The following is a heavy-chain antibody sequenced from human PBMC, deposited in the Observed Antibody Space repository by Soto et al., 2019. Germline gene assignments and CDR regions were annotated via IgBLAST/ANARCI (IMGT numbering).Heavy chain of an antibody. CDR3: ARVHSGWSPLEY. Sequence: QVQLVESGGGVVQPGRSLRLSCAASGFTFSSYAMHWVRQAPGKGLEWVAVISYDGSNKYYADSVKGRFTISRDNSKNTLYLQMNSLRAEDTAVYYCARVHSGWSPLEYWGQGTLVTVSS. D-gene: IGHD6-19*01. CDR2: ISYDGSNK. CDR1: GFTFSSYA. V-gene: IGHV3-30-3*01. J-gene: IGHJ4*02.